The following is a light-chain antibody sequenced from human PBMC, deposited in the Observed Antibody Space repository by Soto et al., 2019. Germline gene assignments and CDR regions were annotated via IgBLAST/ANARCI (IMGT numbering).Light chain of an antibody. V-gene: IGKV1-9*01. CDR3: QQYNSYLIT. J-gene: IGKJ5*01. CDR2: AAS. Sequence: DIQLTQSPSFLSPSIGESVTITCRASQVISTSLAWYQVKPGKAPKLLIYAASTLESGVPSRFSATVSGTEFSLTITSLQPDDFATYYCQQYNSYLITFGQGTRLEIK. CDR1: QVISTS.